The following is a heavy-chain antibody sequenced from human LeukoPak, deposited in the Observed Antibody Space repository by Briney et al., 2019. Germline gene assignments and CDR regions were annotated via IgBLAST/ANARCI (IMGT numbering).Heavy chain of an antibody. CDR1: GFTFNSYS. CDR3: ARNRSPLGQRFLGPLDY. V-gene: IGHV3-21*06. D-gene: IGHD3-3*01. J-gene: IGHJ4*02. Sequence: PGGSLRLSCAASGFTFNSYSMNWVRQAPGKGLEWVSSISSSSTYIYYADSVKGRFTISRDNAKNSLYLQMNSLRAEDTAVYYCARNRSPLGQRFLGPLDYWGQGTLVTVSS. CDR2: ISSSSTYI.